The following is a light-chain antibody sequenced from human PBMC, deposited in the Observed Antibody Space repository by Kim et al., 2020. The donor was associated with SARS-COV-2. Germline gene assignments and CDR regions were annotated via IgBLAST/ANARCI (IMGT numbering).Light chain of an antibody. CDR1: SYNIGSNA. CDR3: AAWDDSLNGWV. J-gene: IGLJ3*02. CDR2: SDN. V-gene: IGLV1-44*01. Sequence: GQSNTTSCSGSSYNIGSNAVNWYQQHQGTAPKLLIYSDNPRRSGVSDRFSGSGSGTSASLAISGLQSEDEAEYYCAAWDDSLNGWVFGGGTKLTVL.